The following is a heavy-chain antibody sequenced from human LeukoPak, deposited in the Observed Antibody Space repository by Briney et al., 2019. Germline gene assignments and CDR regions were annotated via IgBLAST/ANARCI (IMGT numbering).Heavy chain of an antibody. CDR1: GGSISSSSYY. CDR2: IYYSGST. V-gene: IGHV4-39*01. Sequence: SETLSLTRTVSGGSISSSSYYWGWIRQPPGKGLEWIGSIYYSGSTYYNPSLKSRVTISVDTSKNQFSLKLSSATAADTAVYYCAFMITFGGVIVWNYWGQGTLVTVSS. J-gene: IGHJ4*02. D-gene: IGHD3-16*02. CDR3: AFMITFGGVIVWNY.